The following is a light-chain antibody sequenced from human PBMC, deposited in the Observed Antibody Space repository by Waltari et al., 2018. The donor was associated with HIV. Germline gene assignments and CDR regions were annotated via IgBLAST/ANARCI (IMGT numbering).Light chain of an antibody. CDR2: LDS. V-gene: IGLV3-1*01. J-gene: IGLJ3*02. CDR1: YLGEKN. Sequence: YELTPPPSVSVSPGQTASITCFGHYLGEKNVCWYQQRPGQSPVLVIYLDSKRPSGIPERCSGSNSGNTATLTISGTQAMDEADYYCQTWDSSTGVFGGGTKLTVL. CDR3: QTWDSSTGV.